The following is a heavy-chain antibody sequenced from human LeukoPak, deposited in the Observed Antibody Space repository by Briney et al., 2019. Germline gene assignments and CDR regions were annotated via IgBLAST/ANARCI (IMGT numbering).Heavy chain of an antibody. J-gene: IGHJ4*02. Sequence: GGSLRLSCAASGLTVGFKCMSRVRQAPGKGLEWVSIIYSGGSSYCADSVKGRFTVSRDTSKNTLYLQMNSLRAEDTAVYYCATRPDGNDVPYFDYWGQGTLVTVSS. V-gene: IGHV3-66*01. CDR1: GLTVGFKC. CDR3: ATRPDGNDVPYFDY. CDR2: IYSGGSS. D-gene: IGHD5-12*01.